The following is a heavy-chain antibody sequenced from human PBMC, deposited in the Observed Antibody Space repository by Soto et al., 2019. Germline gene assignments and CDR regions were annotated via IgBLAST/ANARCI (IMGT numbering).Heavy chain of an antibody. CDR2: IDGGGGNT. D-gene: IGHD4-4*01. CDR3: AKDRIEMATLTPFDF. Sequence: PGGSLRLSCAASGFTFNNYAMSWVRQAPGKGLEWVSSIDGGGGNTYYAGSVKGRFTISRDDSKNALYLQMNSLRAEDTALYYCAKDRIEMATLTPFDFWGQGTLVTVSS. CDR1: GFTFNNYA. V-gene: IGHV3-23*01. J-gene: IGHJ4*02.